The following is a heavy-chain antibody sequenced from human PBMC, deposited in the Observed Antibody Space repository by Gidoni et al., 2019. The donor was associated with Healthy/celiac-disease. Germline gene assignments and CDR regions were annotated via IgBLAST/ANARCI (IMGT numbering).Heavy chain of an antibody. Sequence: QVQLQESGPGLVKPSETLSLTCTGSGGSSSSYYWSWIRQPPGKGLEWIGYIYYSGSTNYNPSLKSRVTISVDTSKNQFSLKLSSVTAADTAVYYCARLYGDDLYYFDYWGQGTLVTVSS. CDR3: ARLYGDDLYYFDY. CDR1: GGSSSSYY. CDR2: IYYSGST. V-gene: IGHV4-59*08. D-gene: IGHD4-17*01. J-gene: IGHJ4*02.